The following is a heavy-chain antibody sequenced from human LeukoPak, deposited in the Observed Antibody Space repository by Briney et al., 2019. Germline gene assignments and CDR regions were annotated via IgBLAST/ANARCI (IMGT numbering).Heavy chain of an antibody. CDR3: AKVTHKTVYEWLLIPSSHAFDI. CDR2: ISGSGGST. D-gene: IGHD3-3*01. J-gene: IGHJ3*02. Sequence: GGSLRLSCAASGFTFSSYAMSWVRQAPGKGLEWVSAISGSGGSTYYADSVKGRFTISRDNSKNTLYLQMNSLRAEDTAVYYCAKVTHKTVYEWLLIPSSHAFDIWGQGTMVTVSS. CDR1: GFTFSSYA. V-gene: IGHV3-23*01.